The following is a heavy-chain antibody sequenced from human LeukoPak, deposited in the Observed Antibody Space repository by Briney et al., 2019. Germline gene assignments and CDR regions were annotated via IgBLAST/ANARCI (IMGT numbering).Heavy chain of an antibody. J-gene: IGHJ4*02. CDR1: EFTFSSYS. D-gene: IGHD5-18*01. V-gene: IGHV3-21*01. CDR2: ISSSSSYI. CDR3: ANGYSYGTAFDY. Sequence: GGSLRLSCAASEFTFSSYSMNWVRQAPGKGLEWVSSISSSSSYIYYADSVKGRFTISRDNAKNSLYLQMNSLRAEDTAVYYCANGYSYGTAFDYWGQGTLATVSS.